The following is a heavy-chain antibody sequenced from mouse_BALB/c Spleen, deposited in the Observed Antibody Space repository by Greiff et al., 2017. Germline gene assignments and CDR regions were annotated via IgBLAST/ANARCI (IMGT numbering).Heavy chain of an antibody. CDR3: ARKDYGSSYGAY. V-gene: IGHV14-1*02. CDR2: IDPENGNT. J-gene: IGHJ3*01. CDR1: GFNIKDYY. Sequence: EVQLQQSGAELVRPGALVKLSCKASGFNIKDYYMHWVKQRPEQGLEWIGWIDPENGNTIYDPKFQGKASITADTSSNTAYLQLSSLTSEDTAVYYCARKDYGSSYGAYWGQGTLVTVSA. D-gene: IGHD1-1*01.